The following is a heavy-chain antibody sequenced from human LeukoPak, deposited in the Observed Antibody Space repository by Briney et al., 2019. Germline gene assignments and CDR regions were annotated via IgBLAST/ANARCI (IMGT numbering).Heavy chain of an antibody. CDR3: TTDLSSVSGTFDH. D-gene: IGHD6-19*01. CDR1: GFTFSNAW. V-gene: IGHV3-15*01. CDR2: IKSKADGGTT. J-gene: IGHJ4*02. Sequence: GGSLRLSCAASGFTFSNAWMNWVRQPPGKGVECVGRIKSKADGGTTDYAAPVQGKFTISRDDSKDTVYLQMNSLQPADTAVYYCTTDLSSVSGTFDHWGQGTLVTVSS.